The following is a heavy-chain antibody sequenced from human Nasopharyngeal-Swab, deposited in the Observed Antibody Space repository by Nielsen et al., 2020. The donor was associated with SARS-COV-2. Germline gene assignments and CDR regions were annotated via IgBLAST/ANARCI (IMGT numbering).Heavy chain of an antibody. V-gene: IGHV1-24*01. CDR2: FDPEDGET. J-gene: IGHJ5*02. D-gene: IGHD3-16*01. CDR1: GYTLTELS. CDR3: ATTAGAITFGGWDWFDP. Sequence: ASVKVSCKVSGYTLTELSMHWVRQAPGKGLERMGGFDPEDGETIYAQKFQGRVTMTEDTSTDTAYMELSSLRSEDTAVYYCATTAGAITFGGWDWFDPWGQGTLVTVSS.